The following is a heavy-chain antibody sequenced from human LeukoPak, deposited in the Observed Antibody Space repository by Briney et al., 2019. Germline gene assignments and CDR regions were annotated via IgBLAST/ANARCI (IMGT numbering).Heavy chain of an antibody. CDR2: MSPNSGNT. V-gene: IGHV1-8*01. CDR3: ARGPPNWGFDY. Sequence: SVKVSCKASGYTFTSYDINWVRQATGQGLEWMGWMSPNSGNTGYAQKFQGRVTMTRDTFINTAYMELSSLRSEDTAVYYCARGPPNWGFDYWGPGTLVTVSS. CDR1: GYTFTSYD. D-gene: IGHD7-27*01. J-gene: IGHJ4*02.